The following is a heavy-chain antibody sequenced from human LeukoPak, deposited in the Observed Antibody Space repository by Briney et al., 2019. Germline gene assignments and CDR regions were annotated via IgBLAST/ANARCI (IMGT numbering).Heavy chain of an antibody. J-gene: IGHJ3*02. CDR2: ISYDGSNK. D-gene: IGHD1-14*01. Sequence: GRSLRLSCAASGFTFSSYAMHWVRQAPGKGLEWVAVISYDGSNKYYADSVKGRFTISRDNSKNTLYLQMNSLRAEDTAVYYGARDAPRGGTGAFDIWGQGTMVTVSS. V-gene: IGHV3-30*04. CDR1: GFTFSSYA. CDR3: ARDAPRGGTGAFDI.